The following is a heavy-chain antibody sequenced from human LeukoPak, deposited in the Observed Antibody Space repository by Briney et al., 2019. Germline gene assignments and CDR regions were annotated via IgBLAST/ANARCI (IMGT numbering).Heavy chain of an antibody. D-gene: IGHD2-2*01. CDR2: IRTDGYNK. CDR3: AGVPRSYCSSTSCYTYYFDY. J-gene: IGHJ4*02. CDR1: GFSLTNSV. Sequence: GGSLRLSCATSGFSLTNSVMHWVRQAPGKGLEWVALIRTDGYNKYYADSVKGRFTISRDNAKNTLYLQMNSLRAEDTAVYYCAGVPRSYCSSTSCYTYYFDYWGQGTLVTVSS. V-gene: IGHV3-30*02.